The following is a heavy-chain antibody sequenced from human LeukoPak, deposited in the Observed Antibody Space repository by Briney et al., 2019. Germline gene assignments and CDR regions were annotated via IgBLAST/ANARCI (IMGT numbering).Heavy chain of an antibody. CDR3: ARTYDSSGYYYVHWFDP. J-gene: IGHJ5*02. V-gene: IGHV7-4-1*02. CDR1: GYTFTSYA. D-gene: IGHD3-22*01. CDR2: INTNTGNP. Sequence: ASVKVSCKASGYTFTSYAMNWVRQAPGQGLEWMGWINTNTGNPTYAQGFTGRFVFSLDTSVSTAYLQISSLKAEDTAVYYCARTYDSSGYYYVHWFDPWGQGTLVTVSS.